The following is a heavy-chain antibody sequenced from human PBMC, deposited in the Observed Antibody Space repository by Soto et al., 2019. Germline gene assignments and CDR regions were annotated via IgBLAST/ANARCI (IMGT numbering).Heavy chain of an antibody. Sequence: GSLIISGGASGWKVRSDSMRWGRQTPGKGLEWVSSVSSSSSYIYYADSVKGRFTISRDNAKNSLYLQMNSLRAEDTAVYYCARDSLRAVAGIAYRRKGTLVTV. CDR2: VSSSSSYI. D-gene: IGHD6-19*01. CDR1: GWKVRSDS. V-gene: IGHV3-21*01. CDR3: ARDSLRAVAGIAY. J-gene: IGHJ4*02.